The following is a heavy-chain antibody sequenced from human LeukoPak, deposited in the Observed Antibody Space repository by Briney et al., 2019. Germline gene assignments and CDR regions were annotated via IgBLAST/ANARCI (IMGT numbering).Heavy chain of an antibody. V-gene: IGHV4-59*12. CDR2: IYYSGST. J-gene: IGHJ6*02. Sequence: PSETLSLTCTVSGGSISSYYWSWIRQPPGKGLEWIGYIYYSGSTYYNPSLKSRVTISVDTSKNQFSLKLSSVTAADTAVYYCARVAVVAAAGTLHYGMDVWGQGTTVTVSS. CDR3: ARVAVVAAAGTLHYGMDV. D-gene: IGHD6-13*01. CDR1: GGSISSYY.